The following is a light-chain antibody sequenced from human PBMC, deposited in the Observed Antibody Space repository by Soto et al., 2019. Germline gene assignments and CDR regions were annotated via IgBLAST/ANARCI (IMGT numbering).Light chain of an antibody. J-gene: IGKJ2*01. CDR2: DAS. CDR3: QQYNSYSPYT. Sequence: EIVLTQSPATLSLSPGERATLSCRASQSVSNYLAWYQQKPGQAPRLLIYDASNRATGIPARFSGSGSGTDFTLTISSLEPDDFATYYCQQYNSYSPYTFGQGTKLEIK. CDR1: QSVSNY. V-gene: IGKV3-11*01.